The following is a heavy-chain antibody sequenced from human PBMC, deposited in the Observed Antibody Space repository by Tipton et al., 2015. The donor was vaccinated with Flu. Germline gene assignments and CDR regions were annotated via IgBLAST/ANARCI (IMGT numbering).Heavy chain of an antibody. CDR3: ARESRRPFYGDYFDY. D-gene: IGHD4-17*01. V-gene: IGHV4-59*01. CDR2: IYYSGST. Sequence: TLSLTCTVSGGSISSYYWSWIRQPPGKGLEWIGYIYYSGSTNYNPSLKSRVTISVDTSKNQFSLKLSSVTAADTAVYYCARESRRPFYGDYFDYWGQGTLVPVSS. CDR1: GGSISSYY. J-gene: IGHJ4*02.